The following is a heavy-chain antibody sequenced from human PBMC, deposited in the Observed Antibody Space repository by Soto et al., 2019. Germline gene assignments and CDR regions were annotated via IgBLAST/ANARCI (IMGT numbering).Heavy chain of an antibody. V-gene: IGHV3-30-3*02. D-gene: IGHD6-19*01. J-gene: IGHJ4*02. CDR1: GFTFSTNA. CDR3: AKQFSGWSYYFDY. Sequence: QVQLVESGGGVVQPGRSLRLSCAASGFTFSTNAMHWVRQAPGKGLEWVAVISYDGSTRYYADSMKGRFTISRDNSKNTLYLQMNTLRAEDTAVYYCAKQFSGWSYYFDYWGPGTLVTVSS. CDR2: ISYDGSTR.